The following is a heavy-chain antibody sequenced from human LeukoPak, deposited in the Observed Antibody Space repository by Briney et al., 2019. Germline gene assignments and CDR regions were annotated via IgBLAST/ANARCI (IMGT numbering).Heavy chain of an antibody. CDR1: GFTFSNYG. Sequence: GGSLRLSCAASGFTFSNYGMNWVRQDPGKGLEWVSGITGSGGNTYYADSVKGRFTISRDNAKNSLYLQINSLRAEDTAVYYCARDLTDIVATIIYDAFDIWGQGTMVTVSS. CDR2: ITGSGGNT. V-gene: IGHV3-21*01. J-gene: IGHJ3*02. D-gene: IGHD5-12*01. CDR3: ARDLTDIVATIIYDAFDI.